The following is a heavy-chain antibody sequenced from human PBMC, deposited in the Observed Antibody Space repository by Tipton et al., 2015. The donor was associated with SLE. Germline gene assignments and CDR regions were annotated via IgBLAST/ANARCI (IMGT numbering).Heavy chain of an antibody. D-gene: IGHD5-12*01. J-gene: IGHJ4*02. Sequence: TWVRQAPGKGLEWFGYIHYSGSTYYNPSLKSRITMSVDTSKNQFSLKLSSVTAADTAVYYCARGGVGGYDYFDYWGQGTLVTVSS. CDR3: ARGGVGGYDYFDY. V-gene: IGHV4-31*02. CDR2: IHYSGST.